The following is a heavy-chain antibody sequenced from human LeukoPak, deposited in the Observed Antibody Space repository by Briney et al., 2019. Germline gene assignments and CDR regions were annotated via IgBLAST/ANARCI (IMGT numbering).Heavy chain of an antibody. CDR1: GYSFTSYW. D-gene: IGHD6-6*01. CDR2: IYPGDSDT. Sequence: GESLKISCKGSGYSFTSYWIGWVRQMPGKGLEWMGIIYPGDSDTRYSPSFQGQVTISADKSISTAYLQWSSLKASDTAMYYCARRSDRGYSGSSDPGAFDYWGQGTLVTVSS. J-gene: IGHJ4*02. CDR3: ARRSDRGYSGSSDPGAFDY. V-gene: IGHV5-51*01.